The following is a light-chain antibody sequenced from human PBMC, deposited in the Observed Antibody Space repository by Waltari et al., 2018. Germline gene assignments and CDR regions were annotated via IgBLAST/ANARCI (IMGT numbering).Light chain of an antibody. CDR2: QDT. CDR3: QAWDSSTVV. Sequence: SYELTQPPSVSVSPGQTVSITCSGAKLGDKYVCLYQPKPGQSPVLVIYQDTKRPSGIPERFSGSNSGNTATLTISGTQAMDEADYYCQAWDSSTVVFGGGTKLTVL. CDR1: KLGDKY. V-gene: IGLV3-1*01. J-gene: IGLJ2*01.